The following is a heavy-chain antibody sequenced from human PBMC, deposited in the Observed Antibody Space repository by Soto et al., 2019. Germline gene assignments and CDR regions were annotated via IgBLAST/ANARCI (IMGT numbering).Heavy chain of an antibody. Sequence: EVQLVESGGGLVQPGGSLRLSCAASGFTFSSYWMSWVRQAPGKGLEWVANIKQDGSEKYYVDSVKGRFTISRDNAKNSLYLQMNSLRAEDTAVYYCARDSSSWYGDYYGMDVWGQGTTVTVSS. CDR1: GFTFSSYW. CDR3: ARDSSSWYGDYYGMDV. D-gene: IGHD6-13*01. CDR2: IKQDGSEK. J-gene: IGHJ6*02. V-gene: IGHV3-7*04.